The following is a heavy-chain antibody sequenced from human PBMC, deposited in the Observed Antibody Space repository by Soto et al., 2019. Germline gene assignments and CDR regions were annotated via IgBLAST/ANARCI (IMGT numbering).Heavy chain of an antibody. CDR2: ISGSDGTT. J-gene: IGHJ4*02. D-gene: IGHD3-16*01. CDR1: GFTFSSYA. CDR3: ARGAPVGWSGEY. V-gene: IGHV3-48*02. Sequence: EVQLVESGGGLVQPGGSLRLSCAASGFTFSSYAMNWVRQAPGKGLEWLSYISGSDGTTYYAESVKGRFTVSRDNAKNSLYLQIIRRRDEDTSVYHCARGAPVGWSGEYWGQGTLVTVPS.